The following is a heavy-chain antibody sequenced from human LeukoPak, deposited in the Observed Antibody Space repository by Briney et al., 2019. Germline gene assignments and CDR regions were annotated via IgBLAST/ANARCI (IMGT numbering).Heavy chain of an antibody. J-gene: IGHJ6*03. D-gene: IGHD3-3*01. CDR2: INSDGSST. CDR3: ARAGIFGVVNYYYYMDV. CDR1: GFTFNRNW. Sequence: PGGSLRLSCADSGFTFNRNWMHWVRQAPGRGLVWVLRINSDGSSTSYADSVKGRFTISRDNAKNTLYLQMNSLRAEDTAVYYCARAGIFGVVNYYYYMDVWGKGTTVTVSS. V-gene: IGHV3-74*01.